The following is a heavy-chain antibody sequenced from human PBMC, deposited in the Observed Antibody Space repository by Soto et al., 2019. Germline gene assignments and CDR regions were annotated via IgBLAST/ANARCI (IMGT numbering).Heavy chain of an antibody. J-gene: IGHJ4*02. D-gene: IGHD3-22*01. CDR1: GFTFSSYA. V-gene: IGHV3-30-3*01. Sequence: QVQLVESGGGVVQPGRSLRLSCAASGFTFSSYAMHWVRQAPGKGLEWVAVISYDGSNKYYADSVKGRFTISRDNSKNTLYLQMNRLRAEDTAVYYCARDDSSGYAIDYWGQGTLVTVSS. CDR3: ARDDSSGYAIDY. CDR2: ISYDGSNK.